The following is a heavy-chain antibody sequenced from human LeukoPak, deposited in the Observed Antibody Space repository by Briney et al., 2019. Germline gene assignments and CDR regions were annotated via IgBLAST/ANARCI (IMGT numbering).Heavy chain of an antibody. J-gene: IGHJ4*02. CDR1: GGTFSNYA. CDR3: ASPKDSDASAFDY. Sequence: GASVNVSCKASGGTFSNYALSWVRQAPGQGLEWMGRIIPLFGTANYAQKFRGRVTFTTDEPTSTAYMELSSLRSDDTAVYYCASPKDSDASAFDYWGQGTLVTVSS. V-gene: IGHV1-69*05. CDR2: IIPLFGTA. D-gene: IGHD3/OR15-3a*01.